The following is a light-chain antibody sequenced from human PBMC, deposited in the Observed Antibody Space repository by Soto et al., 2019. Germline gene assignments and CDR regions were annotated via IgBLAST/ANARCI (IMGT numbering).Light chain of an antibody. J-gene: IGLJ1*01. CDR1: SSNIGSNT. CDR3: AAWHDSLNGYV. CDR2: SDN. V-gene: IGLV1-44*01. Sequence: QSVLTQPPSASGTPGQRVAISCSGSSSNIGSNTVNWYQQLPGTAPKLLIYSDNLRPSGVPDRFSGSKSGASVSLAISGLQSEDEADYYCAAWHDSLNGYVFGSGTKVTVL.